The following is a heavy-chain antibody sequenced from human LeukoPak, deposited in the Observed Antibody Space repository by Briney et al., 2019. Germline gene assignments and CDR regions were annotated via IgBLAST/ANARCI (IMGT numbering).Heavy chain of an antibody. CDR2: FDPEDGET. Sequence: ASVKVSCKVSGYTLTELSMHWVRQAPGKGLEWMGGFDPEDGETIYAQKFQGGVTMTEDTSTDTAYMELSSLRSEDTAVYYCATDGHTYYYDTNAFDIWGQGTMVTVSS. D-gene: IGHD3-22*01. V-gene: IGHV1-24*01. CDR1: GYTLTELS. J-gene: IGHJ3*02. CDR3: ATDGHTYYYDTNAFDI.